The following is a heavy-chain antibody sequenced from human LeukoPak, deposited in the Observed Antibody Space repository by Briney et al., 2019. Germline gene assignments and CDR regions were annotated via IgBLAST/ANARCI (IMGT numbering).Heavy chain of an antibody. V-gene: IGHV4-59*01. J-gene: IGHJ4*02. CDR3: ARSPPSTYGQAPYFDY. CDR1: GGTISSYY. CDR2: VYYSGST. D-gene: IGHD4-17*01. Sequence: SETLSLTCTVSGGTISSYYWSWIRQPPGKGLEWMGYVYYSGSTKYNPSLTSRVTISVDTSNNQFSLKLSSVTAADTAAYYCARSPPSTYGQAPYFDYWGQGTLVTVSS.